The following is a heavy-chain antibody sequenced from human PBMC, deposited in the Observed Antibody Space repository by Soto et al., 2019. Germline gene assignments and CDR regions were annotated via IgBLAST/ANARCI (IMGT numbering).Heavy chain of an antibody. D-gene: IGHD3-22*01. V-gene: IGHV3-23*01. CDR3: AKCQGTMIVVPSPFFDY. J-gene: IGHJ4*02. CDR1: GFTFSSYA. Sequence: GGSLRLSCAASGFTFSSYAMSWVRQAPGKGLEWVSAISGSGGSTYYADSVKGRFTISRDNSKNTLYLQMNSLRAEDTAVYYCAKCQGTMIVVPSPFFDYWGQGTLVTVSS. CDR2: ISGSGGST.